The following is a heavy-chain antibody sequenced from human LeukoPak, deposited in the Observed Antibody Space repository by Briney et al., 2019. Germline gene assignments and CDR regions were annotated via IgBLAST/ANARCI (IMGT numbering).Heavy chain of an antibody. CDR1: GYTFTSYD. Sequence: GASVKVSCKASGYTFTSYDINWVRQATGQGLEWMGWMNPNSGNTGYAQKFQGRVTMTRNTSISTAYMELSSLRSEDTAVYYCARGGRITIFGVVSYYGMDVWGQGTTVTVSS. CDR3: ARGGRITIFGVVSYYGMDV. D-gene: IGHD3-3*01. J-gene: IGHJ6*02. V-gene: IGHV1-8*01. CDR2: MNPNSGNT.